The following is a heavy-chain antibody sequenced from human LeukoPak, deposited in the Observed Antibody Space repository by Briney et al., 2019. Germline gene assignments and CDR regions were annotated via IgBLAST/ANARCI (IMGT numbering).Heavy chain of an antibody. D-gene: IGHD3-10*01. V-gene: IGHV4-31*03. CDR2: IYYSEST. CDR1: GGSISSSRYY. J-gene: IGHJ5*02. CDR3: AREPMVRGVIFGFDP. Sequence: PSDTLSLTCTVSGGSISSSRYYWSWIRQHPGKGLEWIGYIYYSESTYYNPSLKSRVTISVDTAKNQYSLKLSSVTAADTAVYYCAREPMVRGVIFGFDPWGQGTLVTVSS.